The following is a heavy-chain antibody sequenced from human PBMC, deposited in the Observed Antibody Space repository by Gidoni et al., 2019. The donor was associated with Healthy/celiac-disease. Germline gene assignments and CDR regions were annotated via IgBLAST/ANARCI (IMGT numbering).Heavy chain of an antibody. V-gene: IGHV3-23*01. D-gene: IGHD3-3*01. J-gene: IGHJ4*02. CDR3: AKDAVRFLEWFGGYFDY. CDR1: GFTFSSSA. Sequence: EVQLLESGGGLVQPGGSLRLSCAASGFTFSSSAMSWVRQAPGKGLEWVSAISGSGSSTCYADSVKGRFTISRDNSKNTLYLQMNSLRAEDTAVYYCAKDAVRFLEWFGGYFDYWGQGTLVTVSS. CDR2: ISGSGSST.